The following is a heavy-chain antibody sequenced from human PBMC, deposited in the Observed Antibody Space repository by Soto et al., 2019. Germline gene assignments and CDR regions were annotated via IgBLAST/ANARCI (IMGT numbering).Heavy chain of an antibody. J-gene: IGHJ4*02. Sequence: PGESLKISCKGSGYYFPSYWIGWVRQMPGKGLEWMGIFYPGDSDTRYSPSFQGQVTISADRSISTAYLQWSCLKPSDTAMYYCARQGNGAEGFDYWGQGTLVTVSS. CDR3: ARQGNGAEGFDY. CDR2: FYPGDSDT. CDR1: GYYFPSYW. V-gene: IGHV5-51*01. D-gene: IGHD4-17*01.